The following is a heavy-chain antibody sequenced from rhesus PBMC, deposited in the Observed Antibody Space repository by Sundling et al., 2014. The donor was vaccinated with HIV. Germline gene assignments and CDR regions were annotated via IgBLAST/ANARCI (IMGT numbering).Heavy chain of an antibody. Sequence: QVQLQESGPGVVKPSETLSLTCAVSGGPISDSYRWTWIRQSPGKGLEWIGYIYAGSSTTNYNPSLKSRVTISKDTSKNQLSLTVRSVTAAETAVYYCARDWENSDYYPAPLNYWGQGVLVTVSS. J-gene: IGHJ4*01. CDR3: ARDWENSDYYPAPLNY. D-gene: IGHD3-28*01. CDR1: GGPISDSYR. V-gene: IGHV4S10*01. CDR2: IYAGSSTT.